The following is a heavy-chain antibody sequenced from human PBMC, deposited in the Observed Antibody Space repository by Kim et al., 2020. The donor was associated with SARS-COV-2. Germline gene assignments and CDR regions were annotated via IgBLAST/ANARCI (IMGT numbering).Heavy chain of an antibody. Sequence: SETLSLTCAVYGGSFSGYYWSWIRQPPGKGLEWIGEINHSGSTNYNPSLKSRVTISVDTSKNQFSLKLSSVTAADTAVYYCARWAVVVGWFDPWGQGTLVTVSS. CDR2: INHSGST. V-gene: IGHV4-34*01. CDR1: GGSFSGYY. D-gene: IGHD2-21*01. CDR3: ARWAVVVGWFDP. J-gene: IGHJ5*02.